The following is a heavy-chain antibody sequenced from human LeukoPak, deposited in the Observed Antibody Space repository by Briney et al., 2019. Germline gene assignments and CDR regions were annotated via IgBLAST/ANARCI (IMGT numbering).Heavy chain of an antibody. V-gene: IGHV3-30*18. Sequence: GRSLRLSCAVSGFTFDSYGMHWVRQAPGKGLEWVAVISHGGSTIYYADSVEGRFTISRDNAKNTLYLQMNSLRAEDTAVYYCAKSNWFDPWGQGTLVTVSS. CDR2: ISHGGSTI. CDR1: GFTFDSYG. J-gene: IGHJ5*02. CDR3: AKSNWFDP.